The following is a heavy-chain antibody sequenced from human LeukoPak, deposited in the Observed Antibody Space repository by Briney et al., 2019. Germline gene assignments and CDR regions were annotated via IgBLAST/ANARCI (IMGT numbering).Heavy chain of an antibody. CDR1: GFTFSSYE. Sequence: GGSLRLSCAASGFTFSSYEMNWVRQAPGKGLEWVSYISSSGSTIYYADSVKGRFTISRDNDKNSLYLQMNSVRAEDTAVYYCAERGITMIGGVWGKGTTVTISS. V-gene: IGHV3-48*03. J-gene: IGHJ6*04. CDR2: ISSSGSTI. CDR3: AERGITMIGGV. D-gene: IGHD3-10*02.